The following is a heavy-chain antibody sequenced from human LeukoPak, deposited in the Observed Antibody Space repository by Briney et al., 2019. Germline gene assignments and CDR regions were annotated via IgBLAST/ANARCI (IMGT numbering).Heavy chain of an antibody. J-gene: IGHJ4*02. Sequence: GGSLRLSCTASGFTVSSNYMSWVRQAPGKGLEWVSAISGSGVSTYYADSVKGRFTISRDNSKNTLHLQMNSLRAEDTAVYYCAKGPLIEVAGTTWDYWGQGTLVTVSS. CDR2: ISGSGVST. CDR1: GFTVSSNY. CDR3: AKGPLIEVAGTTWDY. D-gene: IGHD6-19*01. V-gene: IGHV3-23*01.